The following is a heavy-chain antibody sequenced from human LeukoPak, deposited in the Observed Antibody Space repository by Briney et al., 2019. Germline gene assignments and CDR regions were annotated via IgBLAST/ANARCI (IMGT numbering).Heavy chain of an antibody. D-gene: IGHD6-6*01. CDR3: ARDRVRPRRGAFDI. V-gene: IGHV3-33*08. Sequence: GGSLRLSCAASGFTFSNYAMQWVRQAPGKGLEWVAVIWYDGSNKYYADSVKGRFTISRDNSKNTLYLQMNSLRAEDTAVYYCARDRVRPRRGAFDIWGQGTMVTVSS. CDR1: GFTFSNYA. CDR2: IWYDGSNK. J-gene: IGHJ3*02.